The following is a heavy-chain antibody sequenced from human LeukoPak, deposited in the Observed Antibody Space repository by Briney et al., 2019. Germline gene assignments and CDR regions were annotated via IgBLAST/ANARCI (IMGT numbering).Heavy chain of an antibody. V-gene: IGHV1-2*02. CDR3: ASLVVPAANFDY. Sequence: ASVTVSFKSSGYTFTVYYMHWVRQAPGQGLEWMGWINPNSGGTNYAQKFQGRVTMTRDTSISTAYMELSRLRSDDTAVYYCASLVVPAANFDYWGQGTLVTVSS. CDR2: INPNSGGT. D-gene: IGHD2-2*01. J-gene: IGHJ4*02. CDR1: GYTFTVYY.